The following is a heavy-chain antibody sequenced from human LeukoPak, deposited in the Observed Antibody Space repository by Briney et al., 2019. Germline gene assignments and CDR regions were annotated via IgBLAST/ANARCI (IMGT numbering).Heavy chain of an antibody. V-gene: IGHV1-69-2*01. Sequence: EASVKISCXVSGYTFTDYYMHWVQQAPGKGLEWMGLVDPEDGKTIYAEKFQGRVTITADASTDTAYMELSSLRSEDTAVYYCATASVYCSSTSCYGGFDPWGQGTLVTVSS. CDR3: ATASVYCSSTSCYGGFDP. D-gene: IGHD2-2*01. CDR2: VDPEDGKT. J-gene: IGHJ5*02. CDR1: GYTFTDYY.